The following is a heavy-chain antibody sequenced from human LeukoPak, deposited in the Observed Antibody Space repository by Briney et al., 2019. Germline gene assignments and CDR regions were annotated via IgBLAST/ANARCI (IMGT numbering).Heavy chain of an antibody. V-gene: IGHV4-34*01. Sequence: SETLSLTCAVYGGSFSGYYWSWIRQPPGKGLEWIGEINHSGSTNYNPSLKSRVTISVDTSKNQFSLKLSSVTAADTAVYYCARTVSGRGYNFDYWGQGTLVTVSS. CDR1: GGSFSGYY. CDR3: ARTVSGRGYNFDY. J-gene: IGHJ4*02. D-gene: IGHD3-10*01. CDR2: INHSGST.